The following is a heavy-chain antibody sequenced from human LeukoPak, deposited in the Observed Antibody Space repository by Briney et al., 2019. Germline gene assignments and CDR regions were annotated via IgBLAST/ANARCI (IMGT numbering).Heavy chain of an antibody. V-gene: IGHV1-45*02. CDR2: ITSFYGNT. J-gene: IGHJ4*02. D-gene: IGHD3-10*01. CDR1: GYTFTYRY. CDR3: ASGEGGPSPDGSLDY. Sequence: GASVKVSCKATGYTFTYRYLHWVRQAPGQALEWMGWITSFYGNTKYAQKFQARLTITSDTSMSTAYMELSSLKSEDTAMYYCASGEGGPSPDGSLDYWGQGTLVTVSS.